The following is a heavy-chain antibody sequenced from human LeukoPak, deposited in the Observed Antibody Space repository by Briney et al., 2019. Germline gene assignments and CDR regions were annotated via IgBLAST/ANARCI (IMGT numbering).Heavy chain of an antibody. D-gene: IGHD3-3*01. Sequence: SVKVSCKAFGYTFNSYGINWVRQAPGQGLEWMGGIIPILGTANYAQKFQGRVTITANESTSTAYMDLSSLRSDDTAVYYCVRGRGGYSTSDYWGQGTLVTVSS. CDR2: IIPILGTA. J-gene: IGHJ4*02. CDR3: VRGRGGYSTSDY. V-gene: IGHV1-69*13. CDR1: GYTFNSYG.